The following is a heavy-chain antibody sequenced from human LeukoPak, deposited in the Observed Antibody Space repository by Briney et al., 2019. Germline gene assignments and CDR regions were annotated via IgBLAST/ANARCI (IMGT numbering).Heavy chain of an antibody. Sequence: PGGSLRLSCAASGFTFRNYVIHWVRQAPGKGLEWVAVTPSDLTVKVYADSVKGRFTISRDNSWSTLYLQMNSLRPEDTAIYYWAREGYYGSGSPPSLYFDYWGQGTLVTVSS. CDR3: AREGYYGSGSPPSLYFDY. CDR2: TPSDLTVK. V-gene: IGHV3-30*03. D-gene: IGHD3-10*01. CDR1: GFTFRNYV. J-gene: IGHJ4*02.